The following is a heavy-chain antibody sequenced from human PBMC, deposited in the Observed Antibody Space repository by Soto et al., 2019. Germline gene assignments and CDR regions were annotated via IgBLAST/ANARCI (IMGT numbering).Heavy chain of an antibody. CDR3: ARGLRGSGSYYKGYYYYYYGMDV. D-gene: IGHD3-10*01. J-gene: IGHJ6*02. CDR1: GGSFSGYY. CDR2: INHSGST. V-gene: IGHV4-34*01. Sequence: SETLSLTCAVYGGSFSGYYWSWIRQPPGKGLEWIGEINHSGSTNYNPSLKSRVTISVDTSKNQFSLKLSSVTAADTAVYYCARGLRGSGSYYKGYYYYYYGMDVWGEGTTVTV.